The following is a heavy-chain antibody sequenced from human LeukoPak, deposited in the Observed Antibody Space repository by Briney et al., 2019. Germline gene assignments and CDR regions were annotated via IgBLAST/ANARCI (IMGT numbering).Heavy chain of an antibody. D-gene: IGHD3-22*01. CDR2: IWYDGSNK. Sequence: GRSLRLSCVASGFTFSSYGMHWVRQAPGKGLEWVALIWYDGSNKNYVDSVKGRFTISRDNSKNTLYLQMNSLRAEDTAVYYCAKEVHSTYYYDSSGPLPYYFDNWGQGTLVTVSS. V-gene: IGHV3-33*06. CDR3: AKEVHSTYYYDSSGPLPYYFDN. CDR1: GFTFSSYG. J-gene: IGHJ4*02.